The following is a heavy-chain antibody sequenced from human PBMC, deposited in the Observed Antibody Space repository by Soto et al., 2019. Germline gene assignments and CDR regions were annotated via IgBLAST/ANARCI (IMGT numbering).Heavy chain of an antibody. Sequence: QVQLVQSGGEVKQPGASVRVSCKATGYTFINSAIAWVRQAPGQGLEWMGWSSPNNGNTNYAKRVQGRVTITTDTSTSTAYMKIRSLKSDDTAVYYCARYQSSGVFAYWGQGTLVTVST. J-gene: IGHJ4*02. CDR3: ARYQSSGVFAY. CDR2: SSPNNGNT. D-gene: IGHD2-15*01. V-gene: IGHV1-18*01. CDR1: GYTFINSA.